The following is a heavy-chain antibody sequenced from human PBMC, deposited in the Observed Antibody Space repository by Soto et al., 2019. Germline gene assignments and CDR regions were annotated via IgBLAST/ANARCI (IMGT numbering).Heavy chain of an antibody. V-gene: IGHV3-23*01. CDR2: ISAGGGST. D-gene: IGHD6-25*01. CDR1: GFTFSSYD. J-gene: IGHJ4*02. Sequence: EVQMLESGGGLVQPGGSLRLSCAASGFTFSSYDMSWVRQAPGKGLEWVSTISAGGGSTYYADSVKGRFTISRDNSKNTLYLQMSSLRAEDTAVHYCARGRAAKVFDSWGQGTLVTVSS. CDR3: ARGRAAKVFDS.